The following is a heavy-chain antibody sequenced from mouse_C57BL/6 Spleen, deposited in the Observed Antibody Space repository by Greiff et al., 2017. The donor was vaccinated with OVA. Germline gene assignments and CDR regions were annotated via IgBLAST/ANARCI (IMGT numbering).Heavy chain of an antibody. J-gene: IGHJ2*01. D-gene: IGHD1-1*01. V-gene: IGHV1-7*01. CDR3: ARSSYYYGSSRFDF. CDR2: INPSSGYT. CDR1: GYTFTSYW. Sequence: QVQLQQSGAELAKPGASVKLSCKASGYTFTSYWMHWVKQRPGQGLEWIGYINPSSGYTKYNQKFKDKATLTADKYSSTAYMQLSSLTYEDDAVYYCARSSYYYGSSRFDFWGTGTTLTVSS.